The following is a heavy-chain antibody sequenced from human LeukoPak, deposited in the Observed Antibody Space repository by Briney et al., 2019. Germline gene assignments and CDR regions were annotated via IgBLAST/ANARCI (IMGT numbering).Heavy chain of an antibody. CDR3: ARVWFLEDYGMDV. CDR1: GFTFSSYG. D-gene: IGHD3-10*01. Sequence: PGGSLRLSCAASGFTFSSYGMDWVRQAPGKGLEWVAVISYDGSNKYYADSVKGRFTISRDNSKNTLYLQMNSLRAEDTAVYYCARVWFLEDYGMDVWGQGTTVTVSS. CDR2: ISYDGSNK. V-gene: IGHV3-30*03. J-gene: IGHJ6*02.